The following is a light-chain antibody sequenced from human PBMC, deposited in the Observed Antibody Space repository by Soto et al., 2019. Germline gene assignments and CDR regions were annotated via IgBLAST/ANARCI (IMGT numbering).Light chain of an antibody. V-gene: IGKV1-39*01. J-gene: IGKJ2*01. CDR3: QQSYSTPFT. CDR1: QDISTF. Sequence: DIQMTQSPSSLSASVEDIVTITCRATQDISTFLNWYQQRPGKAPNVLIYRASTLQGDVPSRFSGSGSGTDFTLTISGLQPEDFAIYYCQQSYSTPFTFGQGTQVEV. CDR2: RAS.